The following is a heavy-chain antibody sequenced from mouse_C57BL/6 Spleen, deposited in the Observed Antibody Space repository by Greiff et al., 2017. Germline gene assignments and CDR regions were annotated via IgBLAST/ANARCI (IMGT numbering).Heavy chain of an antibody. J-gene: IGHJ4*01. D-gene: IGHD2-1*01. Sequence: EVQLQQSGGGLVKPGGSLKLSCAASGFTFSDYGMHWVRQAPEKGLEWVAYISSGSSTIYYADTVKGRFTISRDNAKNTLFLQMTSLRSEDTAMYYCAKLYYGKDAMDYWGQGTSVTVSS. CDR2: ISSGSSTI. V-gene: IGHV5-17*01. CDR3: AKLYYGKDAMDY. CDR1: GFTFSDYG.